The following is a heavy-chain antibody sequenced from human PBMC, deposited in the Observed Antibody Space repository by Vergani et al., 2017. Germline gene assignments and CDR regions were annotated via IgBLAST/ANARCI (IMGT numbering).Heavy chain of an antibody. CDR3: ANVGDFWSGYYYYYMDV. V-gene: IGHV3-23*04. D-gene: IGHD3-3*01. CDR1: GFTFSSYA. J-gene: IGHJ6*03. CDR2: ISGSGGST. Sequence: EVQLVESGGGLVQPGGSLRLSCAASGFTFSSYAMSWVRQAPGKGLEWVSAISGSGGSTYYADSVKGRFTISRDNSKNTLYLQMNSLRAEDTAVYYCANVGDFWSGYYYYYMDVWGKGTTVTVSS.